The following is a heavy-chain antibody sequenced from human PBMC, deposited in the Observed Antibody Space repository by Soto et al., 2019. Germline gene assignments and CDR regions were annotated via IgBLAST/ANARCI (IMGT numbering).Heavy chain of an antibody. Sequence: EVQLVESGGGLVQPGRSLRLSCAASGFTFDDYAMHWVRQAPGKGLEWVSGISWNSGSIGYADSVKGRITISRDNAKNSLYLQMNSLGAEDTALYYCAKDSVPYSSCWALFDYLGQGTLVTVSS. J-gene: IGHJ4*02. CDR3: AKDSVPYSSCWALFDY. CDR2: ISWNSGSI. CDR1: GFTFDDYA. D-gene: IGHD6-19*01. V-gene: IGHV3-9*01.